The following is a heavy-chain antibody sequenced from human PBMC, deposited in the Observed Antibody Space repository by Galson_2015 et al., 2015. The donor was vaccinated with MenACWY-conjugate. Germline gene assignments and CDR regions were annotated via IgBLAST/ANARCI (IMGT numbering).Heavy chain of an antibody. Sequence: SLRLSCAASGFTFSSNGMSWVRQAPGKGLEWVSGISGNTFYADSVKGRFTISRDNSKNTLLLQMNSLRAEDTAVYYCAKGLWFGELSPLDYWGQGTLVTVSS. D-gene: IGHD3-10*01. J-gene: IGHJ4*02. CDR2: ISGNT. V-gene: IGHV3-23*01. CDR1: GFTFSSNG. CDR3: AKGLWFGELSPLDY.